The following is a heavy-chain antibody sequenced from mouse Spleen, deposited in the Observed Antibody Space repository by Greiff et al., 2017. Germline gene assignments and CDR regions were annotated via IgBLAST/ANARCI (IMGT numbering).Heavy chain of an antibody. CDR3: RSLPAY. Sequence: EVHLVESGTVLARPGASVKMSCKTSGYTFTSYWMHWVKQRPGQGLEWIGAIYPGNSDTSYNQKFKGKAKLTAVTSASTAYMELSSRTNEDAAVYYCRSLPAYWGQGTLVTVSA. V-gene: IGHV1-5*01. CDR2: IYPGNSDT. CDR1: GYTFTSYW. J-gene: IGHJ3*01.